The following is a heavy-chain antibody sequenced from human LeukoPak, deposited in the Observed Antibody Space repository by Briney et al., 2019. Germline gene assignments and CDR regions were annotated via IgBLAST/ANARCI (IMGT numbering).Heavy chain of an antibody. V-gene: IGHV3-66*01. CDR2: IYSGGST. CDR1: EFSVGSNY. Sequence: PGGSLRLSCAASEFSVGSNYMTWVRQAPGKGLEWVSLIYSGGSTYYADSVKGRFTISRDNSKNTLYLQMNSLRAEDTAVYYCAKDQGYYYDSSGYYPGGSDFDYWGQGTLVTVSS. D-gene: IGHD3-22*01. J-gene: IGHJ4*02. CDR3: AKDQGYYYDSSGYYPGGSDFDY.